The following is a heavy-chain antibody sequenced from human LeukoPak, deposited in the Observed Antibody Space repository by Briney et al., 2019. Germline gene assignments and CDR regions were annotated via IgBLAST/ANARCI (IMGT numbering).Heavy chain of an antibody. CDR2: ISSKGGST. D-gene: IGHD1-26*01. V-gene: IGHV3-64*01. CDR1: GFTFSNYA. J-gene: IGHJ4*02. CDR3: ARGGVVKEGSTSIDY. Sequence: PGGSLRLSCAASGFTFSNYAMHWVRQAPGKGLEYVSVISSKGGSTYFANSVKGRFTISRENSKNTLCLQMGSLRAEDKAVYYCARGGVVKEGSTSIDYCGQGTLVTVSS.